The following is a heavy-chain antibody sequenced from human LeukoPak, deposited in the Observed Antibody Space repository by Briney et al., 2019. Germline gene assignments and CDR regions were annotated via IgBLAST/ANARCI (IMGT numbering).Heavy chain of an antibody. J-gene: IGHJ4*02. Sequence: SGTLSLTCAVSGGSISSTHWWSWVRQPPGKGLEWIGEIFQSGRTNYNPSLKSRVTISVDKSTNQFSLKLSSVTAADTAVYYCARVPAFYYGDYWTTSNYFDYWGQGTLVTVSS. CDR3: ARVPAFYYGDYWTTSNYFDY. D-gene: IGHD4-17*01. CDR1: GGSISSTHW. V-gene: IGHV4-4*02. CDR2: IFQSGRT.